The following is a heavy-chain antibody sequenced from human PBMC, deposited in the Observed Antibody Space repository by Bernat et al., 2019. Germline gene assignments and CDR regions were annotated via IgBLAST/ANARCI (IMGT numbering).Heavy chain of an antibody. CDR3: ARGPGQNWYFDL. J-gene: IGHJ2*01. Sequence: EVQLVESGGGLVHPGGSLRLSCTASGFTLSIYEMNWVRQAPGKGLEWVSYISSSDNTVYYADSVKGRFTISRDNAKNSLYLQMNSLRVEDTAVYSCARGPGQNWYFDLWGRGTLVTVSS. D-gene: IGHD7-27*01. CDR1: GFTLSIYE. CDR2: ISSSDNTV. V-gene: IGHV3-48*03.